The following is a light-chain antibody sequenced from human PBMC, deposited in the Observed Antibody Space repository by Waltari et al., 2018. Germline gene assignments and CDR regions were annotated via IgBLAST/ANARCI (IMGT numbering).Light chain of an antibody. V-gene: IGKV3-15*01. CDR3: QQYDDWRAT. CDR2: AAS. CDR1: QSISTN. J-gene: IGKJ4*01. Sequence: EIVMTQSPATLSVSPGESVTLSCRASQSISTNLAWYQQKPGQTPRLLIFAASTRVTGIPDRFSGNRSGTEFTLTISSLQSEDFAIYYCQQYDDWRATFGGGTRVDLK.